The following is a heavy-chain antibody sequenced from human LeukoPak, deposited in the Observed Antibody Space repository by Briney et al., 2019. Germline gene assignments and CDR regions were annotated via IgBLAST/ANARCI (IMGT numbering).Heavy chain of an antibody. CDR2: IRGIGGST. D-gene: IGHD3-10*01. V-gene: IGHV3-23*01. Sequence: PGGSLRLSCAPSGFTFSSYAMSWVRQAPGKVLEWVSAIRGIGGSTYYADSVKGRFTISRDNSKNTLYLQMNSLRAEDTAVYYCAKARNLNYYGSGIFDYWGQGTLVTVSS. J-gene: IGHJ4*02. CDR1: GFTFSSYA. CDR3: AKARNLNYYGSGIFDY.